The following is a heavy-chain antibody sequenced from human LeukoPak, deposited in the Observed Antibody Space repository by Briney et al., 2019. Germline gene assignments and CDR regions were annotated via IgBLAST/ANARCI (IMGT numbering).Heavy chain of an antibody. J-gene: IGHJ6*04. Sequence: LSLTCAVYGGSFSGYYWSWIRQAPGKGLEWVSYISSSGSTIYYADSVKGRSTISRDNAKNSLYLQMNSLRAEDTAVYYCAELGITMIGGVWGKGTTVTISS. CDR3: AELGITMIGGV. CDR1: GGSFSGYY. CDR2: ISSSGSTI. D-gene: IGHD3-10*02. V-gene: IGHV3-11*04.